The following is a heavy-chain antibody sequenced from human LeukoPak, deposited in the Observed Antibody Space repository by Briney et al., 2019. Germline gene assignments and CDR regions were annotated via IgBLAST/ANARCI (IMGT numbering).Heavy chain of an antibody. D-gene: IGHD2-15*01. V-gene: IGHV3-30*02. Sequence: GGSLRLSCAGSGFTFSSYGMHWVRQAPGKGLEWMAFIRSDGSNKYYADSVKGRFTISRDNSKNTLYLQMNSLRAEDTAVYYCAKFGLRKAAPAEYFQHWGQGTLVTVSS. CDR3: AKFGLRKAAPAEYFQH. CDR2: IRSDGSNK. CDR1: GFTFSSYG. J-gene: IGHJ1*01.